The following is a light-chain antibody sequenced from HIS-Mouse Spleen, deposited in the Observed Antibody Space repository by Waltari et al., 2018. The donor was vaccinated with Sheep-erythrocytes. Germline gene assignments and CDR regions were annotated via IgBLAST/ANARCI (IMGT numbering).Light chain of an antibody. V-gene: IGLV2-23*01. CDR2: EGS. Sequence: QSALTQPASVSGSPGQSITIPCTRTRSDVGSYNLVSWYQQHPGKAPKLMIYEGSKRPSGVSNRFSGSKSGNTASLTISGLQAEDEADYYCCSYAGSSTYVVFGGGTKLTVL. J-gene: IGLJ2*01. CDR3: CSYAGSSTYVV. CDR1: RSDVGSYNL.